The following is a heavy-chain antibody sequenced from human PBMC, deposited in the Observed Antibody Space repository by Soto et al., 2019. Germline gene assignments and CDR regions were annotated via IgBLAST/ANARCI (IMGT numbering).Heavy chain of an antibody. Sequence: QVQLVESGGGVVQPGRSLRLSCAASGFTFSSYAMHWVRQAPGKGLEWVAVISYDGSYKYYADSVKGRFTISSDNSKNTLYLQMNSLRAEDTAVYYCAGTWGFDYWGQGTLVTVSS. CDR3: AGTWGFDY. D-gene: IGHD1-26*01. CDR2: ISYDGSYK. J-gene: IGHJ4*02. CDR1: GFTFSSYA. V-gene: IGHV3-30-3*01.